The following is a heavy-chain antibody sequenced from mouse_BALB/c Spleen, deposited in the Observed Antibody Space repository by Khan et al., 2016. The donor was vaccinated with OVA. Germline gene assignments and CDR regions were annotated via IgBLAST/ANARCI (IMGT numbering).Heavy chain of an antibody. CDR2: INPGSGGT. J-gene: IGHJ4*01. D-gene: IGHD2-2*01. CDR3: ARGWLQGDAMDY. V-gene: IGHV1-54*03. CDR1: GYAFTNYL. Sequence: QIQLVQSGAELVRPGTSVKVSCKASGYAFTNYLIEWVKQRPGQGLEWIGVINPGSGGTYYNEKFKGKATLTADKSSSTAYMQLSSLTSDDSAVYFCARGWLQGDAMDYWGQGTSVTVSS.